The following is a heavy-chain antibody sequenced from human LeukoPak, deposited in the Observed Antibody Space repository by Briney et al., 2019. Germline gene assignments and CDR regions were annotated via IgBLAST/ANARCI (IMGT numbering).Heavy chain of an antibody. Sequence: SETLSLTCTVSGGSISSYYWSWIRQPPGKGLEWIGYIYYSGSTNYNPSLKSRVTISVDTSKNQFSLKLSSVTAADTAVYYCARNGYNYDIDYWGQGTLVTVSS. V-gene: IGHV4-59*01. D-gene: IGHD5-24*01. J-gene: IGHJ4*02. CDR1: GGSISSYY. CDR2: IYYSGST. CDR3: ARNGYNYDIDY.